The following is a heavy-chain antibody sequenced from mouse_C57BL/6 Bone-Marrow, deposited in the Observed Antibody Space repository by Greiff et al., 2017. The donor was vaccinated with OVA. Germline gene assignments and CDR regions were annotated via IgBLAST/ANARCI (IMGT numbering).Heavy chain of an antibody. J-gene: IGHJ2*01. CDR1: GYTFTRYW. CDR2: IDPSDSYT. Sequence: QVQLQQPGAELVKPGASVKLSCQASGYTFTRYWMQWVKQRPGQGLEWIGEIDPSDSYTNYHQKFKGKATLTVDTSSSTAYMQLSSLTSEDSAVDYCARFDYVDYWGQGTTRTVSS. V-gene: IGHV1-50*01. CDR3: ARFDYVDY.